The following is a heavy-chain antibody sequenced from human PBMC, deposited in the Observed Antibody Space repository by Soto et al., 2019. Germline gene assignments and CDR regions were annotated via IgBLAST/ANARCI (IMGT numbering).Heavy chain of an antibody. V-gene: IGHV1-18*01. J-gene: IGHJ4*02. D-gene: IGHD2-8*01. CDR1: RYTFTSYG. CDR3: ARDGYCTNGVSYRMIPFDY. CDR2: ISAYNGNT. Sequence: SVKVSCKASRYTFTSYGISWVRQAPGQGLEWMGWISAYNGNTNYAQKLQGRVTMTTDTSTSTAYMELRSLRSDDTAVYYCARDGYCTNGVSYRMIPFDYWGQGTLVTVSS.